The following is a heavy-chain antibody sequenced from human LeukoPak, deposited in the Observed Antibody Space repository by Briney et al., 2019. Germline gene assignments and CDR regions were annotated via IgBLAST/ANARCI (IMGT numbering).Heavy chain of an antibody. CDR1: GFTVSSNS. Sequence: PGGSLRLSCVASGFTVSSNSNSWVRQAPGKGLEWVSIIYNSGTTYYADSVEGRFTISRDNSKNTLYLQMNSLRPEDTAVYYCARGQYGGNSVFDYWGQGTLVTVSS. D-gene: IGHD4-23*01. J-gene: IGHJ4*02. V-gene: IGHV3-66*02. CDR3: ARGQYGGNSVFDY. CDR2: IYNSGTT.